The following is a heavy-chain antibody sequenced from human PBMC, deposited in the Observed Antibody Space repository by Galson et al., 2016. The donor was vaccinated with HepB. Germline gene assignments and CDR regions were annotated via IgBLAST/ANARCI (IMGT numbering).Heavy chain of an antibody. V-gene: IGHV1-3*01. CDR2: INAGNGNT. D-gene: IGHD3-22*01. CDR1: GYTFTNYA. Sequence: SVKVSCKASGYTFTNYAMHWVRQAPGQRLEWMGWINAGNGNTKYSQKFQGRVTITRDTSASTAYMVLSSLRSEDTAVYYCVRDHYDSSGYPYNWFDPWGQGTLVTVSS. J-gene: IGHJ5*02. CDR3: VRDHYDSSGYPYNWFDP.